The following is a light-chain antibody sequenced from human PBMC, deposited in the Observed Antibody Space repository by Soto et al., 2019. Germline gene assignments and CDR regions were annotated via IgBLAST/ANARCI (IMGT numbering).Light chain of an antibody. J-gene: IGKJ1*01. CDR1: QSVNNN. CDR2: GAS. V-gene: IGKV3-20*01. Sequence: EIVMTQSPATLSVSPGEGATLSCRASQSVNNNLAWYQQKPGQAPRLLIYGASNRATGIPDRFSGSGSGTDFTLTISRLEPEDFAVYYCQQYGSSGTFGQGTKVDIK. CDR3: QQYGSSGT.